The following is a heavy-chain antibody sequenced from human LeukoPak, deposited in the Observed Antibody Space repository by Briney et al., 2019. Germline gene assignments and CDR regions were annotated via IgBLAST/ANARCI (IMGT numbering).Heavy chain of an antibody. CDR1: GYTFTGYY. CDR2: INPNSGGT. J-gene: IGHJ4*02. Sequence: ASVEVSCKASGYTFTGYYMHWVRQAPGQGLEWMGRINPNSGGTNYAQKFQGRVTMTRDTSISTAYMELSRLRSDDTAVYYCAREENCSGGSCYYYWGQGTLVTVSS. D-gene: IGHD2-15*01. CDR3: AREENCSGGSCYYY. V-gene: IGHV1-2*06.